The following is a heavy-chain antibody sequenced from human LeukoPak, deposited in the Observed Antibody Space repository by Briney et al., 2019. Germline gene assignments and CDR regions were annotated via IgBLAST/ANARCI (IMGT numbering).Heavy chain of an antibody. V-gene: IGHV3-48*03. J-gene: IGHJ6*02. CDR2: ISSSGNTI. Sequence: GGSLRLSCAASGFTFSNYEMNWVRQAPGKGLEWVSYISSSGNTIYYSDSVKGRFTISRDNAKNSLYLQMNSLTAEDTAVYYCASNAAAHRRSQVLMDVWGQRETFTVSS. D-gene: IGHD4/OR15-4a*01. CDR1: GFTFSNYE. CDR3: ASNAAAHRRSQVLMDV.